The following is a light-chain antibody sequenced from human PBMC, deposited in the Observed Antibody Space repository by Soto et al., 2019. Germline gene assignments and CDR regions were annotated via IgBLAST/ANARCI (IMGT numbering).Light chain of an antibody. CDR2: LGS. CDR1: QSLLHTDGYNY. V-gene: IGKV2-28*01. CDR3: MQVLQAPPT. Sequence: DTVMTQSTLSLPVNPGEPASISCWSRQSLLHTDGYNYLDWYLQKPGQSPQLLIYLGSYRASGVPDRFSGSGSRTDFTLKLSRVEAEDVGVYSCMQVLQAPPTFGQVTKREV. J-gene: IGKJ1*01.